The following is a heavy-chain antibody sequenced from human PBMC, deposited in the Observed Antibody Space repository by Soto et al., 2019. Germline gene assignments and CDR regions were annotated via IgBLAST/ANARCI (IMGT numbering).Heavy chain of an antibody. CDR2: IIPIFGTA. J-gene: IGHJ6*02. V-gene: IGHV1-69*01. CDR3: ARDYYYGSDPLGMDV. Sequence: QVQLVQSGAEVKKPGSSVKVSCKASGGTFSSYAISWVRQAPGQRLEWMGGIIPIFGTANYAQKFQGRVTITADECTSTAYMELSSLRSEDTAVYYCARDYYYGSDPLGMDVWGQGTTVTVSS. CDR1: GGTFSSYA. D-gene: IGHD3-10*01.